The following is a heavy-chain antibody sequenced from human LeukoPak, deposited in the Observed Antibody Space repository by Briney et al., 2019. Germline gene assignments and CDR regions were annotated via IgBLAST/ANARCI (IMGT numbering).Heavy chain of an antibody. CDR3: ARVSAGSGSYHYDY. J-gene: IGHJ4*02. Sequence: ASVKVSCKASGYTFTSYAMHWVRQAPGQRLEWMGWINAGNGNTKYSQKFQGRVTITRDTSASTAYMELSSLRSEDTAVYYCARVSAGSGSYHYDYWGQGTLVTVSS. D-gene: IGHD3-10*01. V-gene: IGHV1-3*01. CDR2: INAGNGNT. CDR1: GYTFTSYA.